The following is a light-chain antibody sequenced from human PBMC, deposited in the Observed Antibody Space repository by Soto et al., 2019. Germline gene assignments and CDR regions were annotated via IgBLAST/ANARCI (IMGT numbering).Light chain of an antibody. V-gene: IGKV3-11*01. CDR1: QSVSSY. J-gene: IGKJ4*01. CDR2: DTS. CDR3: QQRSSWPLT. Sequence: EIVLTQSPATLSLSPGERATLSCRASQSVSSYLAWYQQKPGQPPRVLIYDTSNRATGIPARFSGSGSGTDFTLTISSLDPDDFAIYYCQQRSSWPLTFGGGTKVDIK.